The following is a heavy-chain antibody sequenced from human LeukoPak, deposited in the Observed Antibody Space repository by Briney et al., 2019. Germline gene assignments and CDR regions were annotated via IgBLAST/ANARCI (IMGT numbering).Heavy chain of an antibody. V-gene: IGHV3-21*01. CDR2: ISSISNYI. J-gene: IGHJ4*02. Sequence: PGGSLRLSCAASGFTFSSYSMNWVRQAPGKGLEWVSSISSISNYIYYADSVKGRFTISRGNAKNSLYLQMSSLRAEDTAVYYCAKEFNRGLPDYWGQGTLVTVPS. CDR3: AKEFNRGLPDY. CDR1: GFTFSSYS. D-gene: IGHD2-21*01.